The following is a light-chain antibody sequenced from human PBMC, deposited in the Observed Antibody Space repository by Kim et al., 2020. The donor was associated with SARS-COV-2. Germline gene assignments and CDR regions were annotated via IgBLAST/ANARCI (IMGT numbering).Light chain of an antibody. V-gene: IGLV2-14*03. CDR1: SSDVGGYNY. J-gene: IGLJ3*02. CDR3: SSYTSSSTWV. CDR2: DVS. Sequence: GQSITISCTGTSSDVGGYNYVSWYQQHPGKAPKLMIYDVSNRHSGVSNRFSGSKSGNTASLTISGLQAEDEADYYCSSYTSSSTWVFGGGTQLTVL.